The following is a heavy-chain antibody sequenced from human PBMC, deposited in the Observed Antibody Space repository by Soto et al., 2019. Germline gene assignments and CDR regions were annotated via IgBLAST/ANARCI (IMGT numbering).Heavy chain of an antibody. V-gene: IGHV3-53*01. D-gene: IGHD3-22*01. CDR3: ARAFYYYDSSGYYLYSFDY. CDR2: IYSGGST. J-gene: IGHJ4*02. CDR1: RNY. Sequence: RNYTNHVRKAPGKGLEWVSVIYSGGSTYYADSVKGRFTISRDNSKNTLYLQMNSLRAEDTAVYYCARAFYYYDSSGYYLYSFDYRAQGTLVTVSS.